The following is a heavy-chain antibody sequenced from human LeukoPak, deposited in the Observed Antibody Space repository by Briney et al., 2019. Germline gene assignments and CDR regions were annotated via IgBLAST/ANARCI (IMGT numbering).Heavy chain of an antibody. Sequence: AGGSLRLSCAASGFTFSDYYMSWIRQAPGKGLEWVSYISSSGSTIYYADSVKGRFTISRDNAKNSLYLQMNSLRAEDTAVYYCAGGPSYYYYMDVWGKGTTVTVSS. J-gene: IGHJ6*03. CDR1: GFTFSDYY. CDR3: AGGPSYYYYMDV. CDR2: ISSSGSTI. V-gene: IGHV3-11*04. D-gene: IGHD3-10*01.